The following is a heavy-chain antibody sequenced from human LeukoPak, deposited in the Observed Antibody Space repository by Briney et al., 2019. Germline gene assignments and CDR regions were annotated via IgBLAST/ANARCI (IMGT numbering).Heavy chain of an antibody. CDR2: INSNGGST. D-gene: IGHD3-10*01. CDR1: GFTFASYA. J-gene: IGHJ4*02. V-gene: IGHV3-23*01. CDR3: AKYLYTSGSFYDY. Sequence: GGSLRLSCAASGFTFASYAMTWVRQAPGKGLEWVSDINSNGGSTCYAESVKGRFTISRDNSKNTLFLQMNSLRAEDTALYYCAKYLYTSGSFYDYWGQGTLVTVSS.